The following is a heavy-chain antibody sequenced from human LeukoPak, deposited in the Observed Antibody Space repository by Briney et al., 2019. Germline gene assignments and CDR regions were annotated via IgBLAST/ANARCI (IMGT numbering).Heavy chain of an antibody. D-gene: IGHD5-24*01. CDR3: ARDGGGYDS. CDR2: IKEDGSRQ. Sequence: GGYLRLSCAASGFTFSTYWMSWVRQTPGKGLEWVANIKEDGSRQYYVDSVKGRFTISRDNAKNSLYLQMNSLRVEDTAVYYCARDGGGYDSWGQGTLVTVSS. J-gene: IGHJ5*01. CDR1: GFTFSTYW. V-gene: IGHV3-7*01.